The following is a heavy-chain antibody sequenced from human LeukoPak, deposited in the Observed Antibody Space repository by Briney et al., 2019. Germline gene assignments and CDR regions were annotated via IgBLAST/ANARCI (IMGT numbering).Heavy chain of an antibody. Sequence: ASVKVSCKTCVYTFTSYYIHWLRQARGQRFEWMGWSDPKSVVPMYEHSPRRLTMTSDTSLRTAYMQLSSRTSDGTAVYYCARGNLYENKGYSPELRYWGKEPRVPVSS. J-gene: IGHJ4*02. D-gene: IGHD3-22*01. CDR1: VYTFTSYY. CDR3: ARGNLYENKGYSPELRY. CDR2: SDPKSVVP. V-gene: IGHV1-2*07.